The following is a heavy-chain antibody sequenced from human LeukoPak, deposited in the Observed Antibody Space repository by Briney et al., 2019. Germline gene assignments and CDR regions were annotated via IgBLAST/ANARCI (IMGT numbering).Heavy chain of an antibody. Sequence: SETLSLTCTVSGGSISSGSYYWSWIRQPAGKGLEWIGRIYTSGSTNYNPSLKSRVTISVDTSKNQFSLKLSSVTAADTAVYYCARGRITMIHWGQGTLVTVSS. V-gene: IGHV4-61*02. CDR2: IYTSGST. J-gene: IGHJ4*02. CDR3: ARGRITMIH. D-gene: IGHD3-22*01. CDR1: GGSISSGSYY.